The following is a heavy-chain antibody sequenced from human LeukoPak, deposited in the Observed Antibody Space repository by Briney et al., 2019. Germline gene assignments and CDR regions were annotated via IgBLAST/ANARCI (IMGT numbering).Heavy chain of an antibody. V-gene: IGHV3-7*01. CDR3: ARDDSDN. J-gene: IGHJ4*02. CDR2: IQPDGSRK. CDR1: GFTFSDTW. Sequence: GGSLRLSCAMSGFTFSDTWMSWVRQAPGKGLEWVATIQPDGSRKYYVDSVRGRFTISRDNARNSLFLQMNSLRAEDTALYYCARDDSDNWGQGTPVTVSS. D-gene: IGHD3-22*01.